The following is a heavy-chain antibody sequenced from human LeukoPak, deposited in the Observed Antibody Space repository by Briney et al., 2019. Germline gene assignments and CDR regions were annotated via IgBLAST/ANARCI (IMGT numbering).Heavy chain of an antibody. CDR3: ARDAYSNSYYWFDP. CDR2: IYSSGST. V-gene: IGHV4-4*07. J-gene: IGHJ5*02. D-gene: IGHD6-13*01. Sequence: PSETLSLTCTVSGGSIIGYYWSWIRQPAGEGLEWIGRIYSSGSTNYSPSLQSRVTISVDKSNNQFSLKLASVTAADTAVYYCARDAYSNSYYWFDPWGQGTLVTVSS. CDR1: GGSIIGYY.